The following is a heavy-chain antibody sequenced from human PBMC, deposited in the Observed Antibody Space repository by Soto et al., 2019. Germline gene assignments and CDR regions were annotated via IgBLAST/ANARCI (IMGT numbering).Heavy chain of an antibody. CDR3: AYRTGFDY. J-gene: IGHJ4*02. CDR1: GFTFSTHD. Sequence: PGGSLRLSCAASGFTFSTHDMSWVRQAPWKGLEWVSTINNSGRNSDYADSVKGRFTISRDNSKNMLYLQMNSLIAEDTAVYYCAYRTGFDYWGQGALVTVSS. V-gene: IGHV3-23*01. CDR2: INNSGRNS.